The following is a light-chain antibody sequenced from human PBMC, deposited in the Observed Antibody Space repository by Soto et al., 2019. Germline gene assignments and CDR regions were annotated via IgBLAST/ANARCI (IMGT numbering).Light chain of an antibody. V-gene: IGKV1-39*01. CDR3: QQGYGTPLT. J-gene: IGKJ4*01. Sequence: DIQMTQSPSSLSASVGDRVTITCRASQSISSYLNWYQQKPGKAPKLLIYAASSLQSGGPSRFSGSGSGTDFTLTISSLQREDIATYYCQQGYGTPLTFGGGTKVEIK. CDR1: QSISSY. CDR2: AAS.